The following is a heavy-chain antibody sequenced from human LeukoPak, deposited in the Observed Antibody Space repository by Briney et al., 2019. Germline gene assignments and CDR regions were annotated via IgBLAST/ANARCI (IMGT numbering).Heavy chain of an antibody. CDR2: MNPNSGNT. D-gene: IGHD2-15*01. CDR3: ARVPVVVAATTFVY. J-gene: IGHJ4*02. V-gene: IGHV1-8*01. CDR1: GYTFTSYD. Sequence: EASVKVSCKASGYTFTSYDINWVRQATGQGLAWMGWMNPNSGNTGYAQKFQGRVTMTRNTSISTAYMELSSLRSEDTAVYYCARVPVVVAATTFVYWGQGTLVTVSS.